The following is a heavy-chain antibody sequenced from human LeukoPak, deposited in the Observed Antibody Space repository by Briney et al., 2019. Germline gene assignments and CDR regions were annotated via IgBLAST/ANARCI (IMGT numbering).Heavy chain of an antibody. CDR1: GDSVSNDFYY. Sequence: PSETLSLTCTVSGDSVSNDFYYWGWIRQPPGKGLEWVACLSHRGNTWYNPSLESRVTISVDTSKNRFSLNFNSVTAADTALYWCARHNAPRHVGFDFWGQGILVTVSS. V-gene: IGHV4-39*01. J-gene: IGHJ4*02. CDR2: LSHRGNT. D-gene: IGHD3-10*01. CDR3: ARHNAPRHVGFDF.